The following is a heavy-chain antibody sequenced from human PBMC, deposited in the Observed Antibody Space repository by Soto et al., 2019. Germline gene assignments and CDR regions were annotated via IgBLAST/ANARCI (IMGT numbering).Heavy chain of an antibody. V-gene: IGHV1-18*01. D-gene: IGHD2-2*01. J-gene: IGHJ4*02. Sequence: ASVKVSCKASGYTFTSYGISWLRQAAGQGLEWMGWISAYNGNTNYAQKLQGRVTMTTDTSTSTAYMELRSLRSDDTAVYYCAVEPLGYCSSTSCCGGGPQNYWGQGTLVTVPS. CDR2: ISAYNGNT. CDR1: GYTFTSYG. CDR3: AVEPLGYCSSTSCCGGGPQNY.